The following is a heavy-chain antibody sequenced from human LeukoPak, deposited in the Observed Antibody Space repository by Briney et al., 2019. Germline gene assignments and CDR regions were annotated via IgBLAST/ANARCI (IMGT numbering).Heavy chain of an antibody. V-gene: IGHV1-69-2*01. CDR1: GYTFTDYY. CDR3: ATLPEGDHAFDI. CDR2: VGPEDGET. Sequence: ASVKVSCKVSGYTFTDYYMHWVQQAPGKGLEWMGLVGPEDGETIYAEKFQGRVTITADTSTDTAYMELSSLRSEDTAVYYCATLPEGDHAFDIWGQGTMVTVSS. D-gene: IGHD2-21*01. J-gene: IGHJ3*02.